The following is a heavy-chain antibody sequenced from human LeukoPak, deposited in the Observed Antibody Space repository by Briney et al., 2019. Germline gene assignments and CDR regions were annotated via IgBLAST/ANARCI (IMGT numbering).Heavy chain of an antibody. J-gene: IGHJ5*02. V-gene: IGHV3-30-3*02. CDR3: AKSAYDGALYNWFDP. CDR2: ISYDGSNK. Sequence: GGSLRLSCAASGFTFSSYAMHWVRQAPGKGLEWVAVISYDGSNKYYADSVKGRFTISRDNSKNTLYLQMNSLRAEDTAVYYCAKSAYDGALYNWFDPWGQGTLVTVSS. D-gene: IGHD4-17*01. CDR1: GFTFSSYA.